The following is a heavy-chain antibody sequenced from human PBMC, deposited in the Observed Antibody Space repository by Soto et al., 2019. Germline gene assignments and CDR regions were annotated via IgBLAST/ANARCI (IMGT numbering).Heavy chain of an antibody. CDR3: ASHRRSVWGSYRPPFDY. CDR2: IFYSGST. V-gene: IGHV4-31*03. CDR1: GGSITDGGFY. J-gene: IGHJ4*02. Sequence: QVQLQESGPGLVKPSQTLSLTCTVSGGSITDGGFYWSWIRQRPGKGLQWIGNIFYSGSTYYNPSFKSRVTISIDTSKNQFSLRRTSVTAADTSMYYCASHRRSVWGSYRPPFDYWGQGILVTVSS. D-gene: IGHD3-16*02.